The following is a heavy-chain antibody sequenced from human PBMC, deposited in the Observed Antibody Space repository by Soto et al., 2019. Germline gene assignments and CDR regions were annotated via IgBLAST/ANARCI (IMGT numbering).Heavy chain of an antibody. D-gene: IGHD6-13*01. J-gene: IGHJ5*02. CDR2: TYHSGTT. Sequence: QVQLQESGPGLVQPSGTLSLTCAVSGDSINNSHWWSWVRQTPGKGLEWIGETYHSGTTNYNPSLKTRVTTSIDKSKNQFSLKMNSVTAADPAVYYCAREVNSSPARGPNWFDPWGQGTLVTVSS. CDR1: GDSINNSHW. V-gene: IGHV4-4*02. CDR3: AREVNSSPARGPNWFDP.